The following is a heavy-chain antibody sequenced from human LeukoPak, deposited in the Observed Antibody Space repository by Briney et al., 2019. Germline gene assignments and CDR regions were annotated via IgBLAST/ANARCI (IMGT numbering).Heavy chain of an antibody. V-gene: IGHV3-66*01. CDR2: IYSGGST. CDR1: GFTVSSNY. CDR3: ARDLMGEFPFDY. D-gene: IGHD3-16*01. J-gene: IGHJ4*02. Sequence: GGSLRLSCAASGFTVSSNYMSWVRQAPGKGLEWVSVIYSGGSTYYADSVKGRFTISRDNSKNTLYLQMNSLRAEDTAVYYCARDLMGEFPFDYWGQGTLVTVSS.